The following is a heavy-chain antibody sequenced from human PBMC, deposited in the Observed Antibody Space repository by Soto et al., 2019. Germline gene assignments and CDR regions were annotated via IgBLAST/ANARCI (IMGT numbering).Heavy chain of an antibody. V-gene: IGHV4-34*01. J-gene: IGHJ5*02. D-gene: IGHD1-1*01. CDR2: MNHEGRS. Sequence: SETLSLTCAVYGGSFRGFFWTWIRQSPGKGLEWIGEMNHEGRSDYNPSLRSRATISVDRSKNQFSLRLTSLTAADTAVYYCARGITSDGIWTENWFDAWSQGTPVTVSS. CDR3: ARGITSDGIWTENWFDA. CDR1: GGSFRGFF.